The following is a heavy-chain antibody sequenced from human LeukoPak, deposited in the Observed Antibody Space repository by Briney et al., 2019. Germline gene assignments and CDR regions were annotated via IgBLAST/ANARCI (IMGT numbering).Heavy chain of an antibody. D-gene: IGHD2-2*01. CDR3: ARVVPAAPDAFDI. CDR2: FDPEDGET. CDR1: GYTLTELS. J-gene: IGHJ3*02. V-gene: IGHV1-24*01. Sequence: ASVKVSCKVSGYTLTELSMHWVRQAPGKGLEWMGGFDPEDGETIYAQKFQGRVTMTRDTSISTAYMELSRLRSDDTAVYYCARVVPAAPDAFDIWGQGTMVTVSS.